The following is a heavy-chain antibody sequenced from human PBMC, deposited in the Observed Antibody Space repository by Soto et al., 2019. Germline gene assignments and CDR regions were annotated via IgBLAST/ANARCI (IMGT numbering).Heavy chain of an antibody. CDR2: VSGSGGLT. J-gene: IGHJ4*02. D-gene: IGHD2-2*01. CDR1: GFTFSSYA. CDR3: AKPNLFCSSTSCYDY. Sequence: GGSLRLSCAASGFTFSSYAMSWVRQASGKGLEWVSVVSGSGGLTNYADSVKGRFSISRDNSKNTLYLQMNSLRAEDTAVYYCAKPNLFCSSTSCYDYWGQGTLVTVSS. V-gene: IGHV3-23*01.